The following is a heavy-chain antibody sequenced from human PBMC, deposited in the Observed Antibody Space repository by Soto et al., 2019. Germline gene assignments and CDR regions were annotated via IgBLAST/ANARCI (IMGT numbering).Heavy chain of an antibody. V-gene: IGHV3-9*01. CDR3: ARCYGGNFDY. J-gene: IGHJ4*02. CDR2: ISWNSGSI. D-gene: IGHD3-10*02. Sequence: GGSLRLSCAASGFTFDDYAMHWVRQAPGKGLEWVSGISWNSGSIGYADSVKGRFTISRDNAKNSLYLQMNSLRAEDTAVYYCARCYGGNFDYWGQGTLVTVSS. CDR1: GFTFDDYA.